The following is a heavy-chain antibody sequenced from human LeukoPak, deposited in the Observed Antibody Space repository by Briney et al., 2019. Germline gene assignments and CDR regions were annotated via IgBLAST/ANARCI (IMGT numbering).Heavy chain of an antibody. J-gene: IGHJ4*02. CDR2: INAGNGNT. CDR3: ARVRQVARTRHVDENFDY. D-gene: IGHD1-1*01. V-gene: IGHV1-3*01. CDR1: GYTFTSYA. Sequence: GASVKVSCKASGYTFTSYAMHWVRQAPGQRLEWMGWINAGNGNTKYSQKFQGRVTITADKSTSTAYMELSSLRSEDTAVYYCARVRQVARTRHVDENFDYWGQGTLVTVSS.